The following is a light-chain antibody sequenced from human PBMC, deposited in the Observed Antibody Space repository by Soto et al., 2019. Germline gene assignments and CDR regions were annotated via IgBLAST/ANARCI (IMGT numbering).Light chain of an antibody. CDR3: SSYGGSNNFV. V-gene: IGLV2-8*01. CDR2: EVT. CDR1: SSDIGGYNF. Sequence: QAVVTQPPSASGSPGQSVTISCTGTSSDIGGYNFVSWYQQFPGKAPKLIIYEVTKRPSGVPDRFSGSKSGNTASLTVSGLQTADEADYYCSSYGGSNNFVFGTGTKLTVL. J-gene: IGLJ1*01.